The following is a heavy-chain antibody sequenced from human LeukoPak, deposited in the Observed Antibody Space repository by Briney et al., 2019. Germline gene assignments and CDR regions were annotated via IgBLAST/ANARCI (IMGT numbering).Heavy chain of an antibody. V-gene: IGHV3-48*01. D-gene: IGHD2-15*01. J-gene: IGHJ3*02. CDR2: ITSGSTTI. Sequence: AGGSLRLSCAAPGFTFSSHSTNSVRQAPGKGLEWVSYITSGSTTIYYADSVKGRFTISRDNAKNSLYLQMSSLRAEDTAVYHCARGVAAPWAFDIWGQGTVVTVSS. CDR1: GFTFSSHS. CDR3: ARGVAAPWAFDI.